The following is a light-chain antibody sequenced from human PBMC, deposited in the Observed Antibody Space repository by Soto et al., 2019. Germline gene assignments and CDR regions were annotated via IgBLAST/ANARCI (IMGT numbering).Light chain of an antibody. CDR1: SGYSTYA. J-gene: IGLJ2*01. V-gene: IGLV4-69*01. CDR2: LNSDGTH. Sequence: QPVLTQSPSASASLGASVKLTCTLSSGYSTYAIAWHQQQPEKGPRFLMKLNSDGTHDKGDGIPDRFSGSTSGAERYLNISSLQSEDEADYYCQTWDTVGVFGGGTKLTVL. CDR3: QTWDTVGV.